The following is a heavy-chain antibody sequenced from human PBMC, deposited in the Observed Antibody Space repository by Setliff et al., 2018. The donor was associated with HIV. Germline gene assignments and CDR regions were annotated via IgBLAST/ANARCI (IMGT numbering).Heavy chain of an antibody. CDR1: GGSLSSGSYY. CDR2: IYTSGST. V-gene: IGHV4-61*09. CDR3: ARTDWARTSYYYYYGMNV. Sequence: TLSLTCTVSGGSLSSGSYYWSWIRQPAGKGLEWIGHIYTSGSTNYNPSLKSRVTISVDTSKNQFSLKLSSVTAADTAVYYCARTDWARTSYYYYYGMNVWGQGTTVTVSS. J-gene: IGHJ6*02. D-gene: IGHD3-9*01.